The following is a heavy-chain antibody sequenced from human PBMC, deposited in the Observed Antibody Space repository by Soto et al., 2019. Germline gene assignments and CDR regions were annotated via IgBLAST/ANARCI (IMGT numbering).Heavy chain of an antibody. J-gene: IGHJ4*02. V-gene: IGHV3-7*01. CDR3: AAWDISNI. CDR1: GFSINTYW. D-gene: IGHD2-15*01. CDR2: INPEGNAK. Sequence: GGSLRLSCSGFGFSINTYWMNWIRQTPGKGLEWVANINPEGNAKTYVDPVKGRFFVSRDNTRNSLDLQMTSLRVEDAAIYFCAAWDISNIWGQGILVTVSS.